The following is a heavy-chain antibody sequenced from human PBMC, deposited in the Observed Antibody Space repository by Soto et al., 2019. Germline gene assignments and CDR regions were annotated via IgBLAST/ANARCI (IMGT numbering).Heavy chain of an antibody. J-gene: IGHJ4*02. CDR3: TTRSPGIAAAGDY. CDR2: IKSKTDGGTT. V-gene: IGHV3-15*07. D-gene: IGHD6-13*01. CDR1: GFTFSNAW. Sequence: TGGSLRLSCAASGFTFSNAWMNWVRQAPGKGLEWVGRIKSKTDGGTTDYAAPVKGRFTISRDDSKNTLYLQMNSLKTEDTAVYYCTTRSPGIAAAGDYWGQGTLVTVSS.